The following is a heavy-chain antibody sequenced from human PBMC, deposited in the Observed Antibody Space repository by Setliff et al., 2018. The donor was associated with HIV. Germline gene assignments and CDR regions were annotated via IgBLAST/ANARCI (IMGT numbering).Heavy chain of an antibody. CDR2: IYHSGST. CDR3: ARAVGDVFDAFDI. V-gene: IGHV4-38-2*02. D-gene: IGHD3-10*01. CDR1: GYSISSGYY. Sequence: PSETLSLTCTVSGYSISSGYYWGWIRQPPGKGLEWIGSIYHSGSTYYNPSLKSRVTISVDTSKNQFSLKLSPVTAADTAVYYCARAVGDVFDAFDIWGQGTMVTVSS. J-gene: IGHJ3*02.